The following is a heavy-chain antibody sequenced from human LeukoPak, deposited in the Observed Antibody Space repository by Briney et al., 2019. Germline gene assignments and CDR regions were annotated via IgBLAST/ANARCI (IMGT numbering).Heavy chain of an antibody. CDR2: INWNGGST. Sequence: GGSLRLSCAASGFTFDDYGMSWVRQAPGKGLEWASGINWNGGSTGYADSVKGRFTISRDNAKNSLYLQMNSLRAEDTALYYCARAPRITMIVVVTGHAFDIWGQGTMVTVSS. V-gene: IGHV3-20*04. J-gene: IGHJ3*02. CDR1: GFTFDDYG. CDR3: ARAPRITMIVVVTGHAFDI. D-gene: IGHD3-22*01.